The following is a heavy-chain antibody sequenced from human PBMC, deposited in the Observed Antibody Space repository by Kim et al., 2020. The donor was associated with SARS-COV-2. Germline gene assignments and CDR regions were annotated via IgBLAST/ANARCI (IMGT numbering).Heavy chain of an antibody. CDR1: GGSISSGAYY. V-gene: IGHV4-30-4*01. CDR3: ARLIKGLSESENFYAFAY. D-gene: IGHD1-7*01. J-gene: IGHJ4*02. Sequence: SETLSLTCTVSGGSISSGAYYWSWIRQPPGKGLEWIGCARYSGSTDFNPSFRSRLIISVETWKNQFYLNLSSVTAADTAMYYCARLIKGLSESENFYAFAYWGPGILLTVSS. CDR2: ARYSGST.